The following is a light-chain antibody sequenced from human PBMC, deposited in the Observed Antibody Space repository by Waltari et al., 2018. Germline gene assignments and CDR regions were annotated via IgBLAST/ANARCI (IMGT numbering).Light chain of an antibody. CDR1: QSVSSSY. Sequence: LSCRASQSVSSSYLAWYQQKPGQAPRLLIYGASSRATGIPDRFSGSGSGTDFTLTISRLEPEDFAVYYCQQYGSSPYTFGQGTKLEIK. J-gene: IGKJ2*01. CDR3: QQYGSSPYT. CDR2: GAS. V-gene: IGKV3-20*01.